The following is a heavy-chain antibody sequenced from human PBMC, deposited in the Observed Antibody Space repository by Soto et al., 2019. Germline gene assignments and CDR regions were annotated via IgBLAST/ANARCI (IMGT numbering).Heavy chain of an antibody. CDR1: GFIFSDYT. CDR3: VEYSRPAF. D-gene: IGHD3-22*01. V-gene: IGHV3-64D*06. Sequence: GGSLRLSCSASGFIFSDYTMHWVRQAPGKGLKYVSTISNDGRNTYYADSVKGRFTISRDNSKNTLYLQMGSLRAEDTAVYYCVEYSRPAFWGQGTQVTVSS. J-gene: IGHJ4*02. CDR2: ISNDGRNT.